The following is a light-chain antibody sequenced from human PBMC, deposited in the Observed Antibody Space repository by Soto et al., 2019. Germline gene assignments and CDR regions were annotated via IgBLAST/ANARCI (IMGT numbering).Light chain of an antibody. CDR3: QRYDSLRT. V-gene: IGKV3-11*01. CDR1: QSVSSY. CDR2: DAS. Sequence: EIVWTQSPATPSLSPGERATLSCRASQSVSSYLAWYQQKPGQAPSTLIYDASNRATGIPARFSGSGSGTDFTLTITRLEPEEFAMYYCQRYDSLRTFGQGTKLEIK. J-gene: IGKJ1*01.